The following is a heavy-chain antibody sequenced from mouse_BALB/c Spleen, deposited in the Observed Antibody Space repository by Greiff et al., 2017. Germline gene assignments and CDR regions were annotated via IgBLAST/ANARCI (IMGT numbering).Heavy chain of an antibody. J-gene: IGHJ4*01. CDR3: AREDGNYEYAMDY. CDR1: GFSLTSYG. Sequence: VKLVESGPGLVAPSQSLSITCTVSGFSLTSYGVHWVRQPPGKGLEWLGVIWAGGSTNYNSALMSRLSISKDNSKSQVFLKMNSLQTDDTAMYYCAREDGNYEYAMDYWGQGTSVTVSS. D-gene: IGHD2-1*01. V-gene: IGHV2-9*02. CDR2: IWAGGST.